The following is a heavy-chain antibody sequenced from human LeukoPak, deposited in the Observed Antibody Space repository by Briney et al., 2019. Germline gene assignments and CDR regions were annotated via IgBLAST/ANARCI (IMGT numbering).Heavy chain of an antibody. CDR2: MNPNGGNT. Sequence: ASVKVSCKASGYTFTSYDINWVRQATGQGLEWMGWMNPNGGNTGYAQKFQGRVTMTRNTSISTAYMELSSLRSEDTAVYYCARSELLRYFDWLPNYYYYYGMDVWGQGTTVTVSS. CDR1: GYTFTSYD. V-gene: IGHV1-8*01. CDR3: ARSELLRYFDWLPNYYYYYGMDV. D-gene: IGHD3-9*01. J-gene: IGHJ6*02.